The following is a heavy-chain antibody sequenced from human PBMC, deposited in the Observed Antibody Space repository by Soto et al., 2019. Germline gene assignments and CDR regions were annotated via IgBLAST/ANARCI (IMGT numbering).Heavy chain of an antibody. CDR1: AGSISSSSYY. D-gene: IGHD1-1*01. Sequence: SETLSLTCTVSAGSISSSSYYWGWIRQPPGKGLEWIGSIYYSGSTYYNPSLKSRVTISVDTSKNQFSLKLSSVTAADTAVYYCARRAVVQKGLGMDVWGQGTTVT. CDR2: IYYSGST. V-gene: IGHV4-39*01. J-gene: IGHJ6*02. CDR3: ARRAVVQKGLGMDV.